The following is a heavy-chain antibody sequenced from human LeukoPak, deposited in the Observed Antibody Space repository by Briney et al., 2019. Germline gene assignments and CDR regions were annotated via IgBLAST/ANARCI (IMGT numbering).Heavy chain of an antibody. Sequence: PGGSLRLSCAASGFTFSIYAMSWVRQAPGKGLEWVSAISGSGNSTYYADSVKGRFTISRDNSKNTLYLQMNSLRAEDTAVYYCAKVTWGSGLNDYWGQGTLVTVPS. J-gene: IGHJ4*02. D-gene: IGHD6-19*01. CDR3: AKVTWGSGLNDY. V-gene: IGHV3-23*01. CDR2: ISGSGNST. CDR1: GFTFSIYA.